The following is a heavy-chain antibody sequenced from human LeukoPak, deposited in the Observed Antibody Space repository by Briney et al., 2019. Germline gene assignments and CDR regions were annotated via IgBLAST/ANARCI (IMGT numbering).Heavy chain of an antibody. CDR2: INPSSGGT. Sequence: GASVKVSCKASGYTFTDYYMHWVRQAPGQGLEWMGWINPSSGGTNYAQKFQGRVTMTRDTSINTAYMELTRLRSDDTAVYYCARARQRLGELSALDSWGQGALVTVSS. CDR1: GYTFTDYY. D-gene: IGHD3-16*02. CDR3: ARARQRLGELSALDS. V-gene: IGHV1-2*02. J-gene: IGHJ4*02.